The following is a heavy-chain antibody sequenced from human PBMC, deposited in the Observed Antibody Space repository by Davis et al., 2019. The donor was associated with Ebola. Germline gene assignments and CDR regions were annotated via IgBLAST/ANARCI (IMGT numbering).Heavy chain of an antibody. Sequence: GGSLRLSCAASGFTFSSYGMHWVRQAPGKGLEWVSVIYSGGSTYYADSVKGRFTISRDNSKNTLYLQMNSLRAEDTAVYYCARALTTVTPVGVWYFDLWGRGTLVTVSS. J-gene: IGHJ2*01. V-gene: IGHV3-NL1*01. CDR2: IYSGGST. D-gene: IGHD4-17*01. CDR1: GFTFSSYG. CDR3: ARALTTVTPVGVWYFDL.